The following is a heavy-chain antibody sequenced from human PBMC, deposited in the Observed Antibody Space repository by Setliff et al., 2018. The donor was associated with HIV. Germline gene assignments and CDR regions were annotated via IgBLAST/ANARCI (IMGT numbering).Heavy chain of an antibody. V-gene: IGHV4-34*01. D-gene: IGHD3-10*01. CDR1: GGSLSGYY. Sequence: SETPSLTCAVYGGSLSGYYWSWVRQSPGRGLEWIGEINQSGNTNFNPSLKSRLIISVDTSKSQFSLKLTSVTAADTALYYCAREGGQGYSGSGSFYHRNFDLWGRGTLVTVSS. CDR2: INQSGNT. CDR3: AREGGQGYSGSGSFYHRNFDL. J-gene: IGHJ2*01.